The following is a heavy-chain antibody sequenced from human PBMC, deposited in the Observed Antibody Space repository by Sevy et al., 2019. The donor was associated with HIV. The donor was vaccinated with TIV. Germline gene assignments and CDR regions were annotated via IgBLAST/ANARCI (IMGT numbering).Heavy chain of an antibody. CDR1: GFTFSSYA. D-gene: IGHD4-17*01. CDR3: ARYRTTVTGYYYYYGMDV. V-gene: IGHV3-30*04. Sequence: GGSLRLSCAASGFTFSSYAMHWVRQAPGKGLEWVAVISYDGSNKYYADSVKDRFTISRDNSKNTLYLQMNSLRAEDTAVYYCARYRTTVTGYYYYYGMDVWGQGTTVTVSS. CDR2: ISYDGSNK. J-gene: IGHJ6*02.